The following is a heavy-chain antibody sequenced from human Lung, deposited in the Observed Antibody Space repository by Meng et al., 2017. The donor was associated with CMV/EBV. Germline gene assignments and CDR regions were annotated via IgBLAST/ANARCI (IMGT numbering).Heavy chain of an antibody. J-gene: IGHJ4*02. CDR1: GFSSSSYW. V-gene: IGHV3-7*04. CDR2: TNEDGSKK. CDR3: GGVGIGY. D-gene: IGHD3-10*01. Sequence: EVVRVVSWWDLVHTGESLRLSYPDSGFSSSSYWVDWYRQAPGKGLEWVANTNEDGSKKYYVDSVKGRFTISRDNAKNSLYLQMNSLRVEDTAIYYCGGVGIGYWGQGTLVTVSS.